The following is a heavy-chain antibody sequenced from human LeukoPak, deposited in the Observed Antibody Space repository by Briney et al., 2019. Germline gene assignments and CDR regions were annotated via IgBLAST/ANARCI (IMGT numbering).Heavy chain of an antibody. D-gene: IGHD3-10*01. Sequence: SVKVSCKASGGTFSSYAISWVRQAPGQGLEWMGGIIPIFGTANYAQKFQGRVTITADESTSTAYMELSSLRSEDTAVYYCARMVYGSGSYSYYYYGMDVWGQGTTVTVSS. CDR1: GGTFSSYA. V-gene: IGHV1-69*13. CDR2: IIPIFGTA. J-gene: IGHJ6*02. CDR3: ARMVYGSGSYSYYYYGMDV.